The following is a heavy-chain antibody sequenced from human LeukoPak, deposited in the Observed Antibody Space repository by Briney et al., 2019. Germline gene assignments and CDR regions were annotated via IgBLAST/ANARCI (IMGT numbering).Heavy chain of an antibody. V-gene: IGHV4-61*01. CDR3: AREIATAGILNFDY. D-gene: IGHD6-13*01. CDR2: TYYSGST. J-gene: IGHJ4*02. Sequence: SETLSLTCTVSGGSVSSGTYYWSWIRQPPGKGLEWIGYTYYSGSTNYNPSLKSRVIISVDTSKNQFSLKLSSVTAADTAVYYCAREIATAGILNFDYWGQGALVTVSS. CDR1: GGSVSSGTYY.